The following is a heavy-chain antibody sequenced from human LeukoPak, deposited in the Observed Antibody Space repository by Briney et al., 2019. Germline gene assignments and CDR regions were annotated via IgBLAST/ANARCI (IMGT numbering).Heavy chain of an antibody. CDR2: ISAYNGNT. J-gene: IGHJ3*02. D-gene: IGHD6-19*01. V-gene: IGHV1-18*01. CDR1: GYTFTSYG. CDR3: ARANRGWYVRDAFDI. Sequence: GASVKVSCKASGYTFTSYGISWVRQAPGQGLEWMGWISAYNGNTNYAQKLQGRVTMTTDTSTSTAYMELRSLRSDDTAVYYCARANRGWYVRDAFDIWGQGTMVTVSS.